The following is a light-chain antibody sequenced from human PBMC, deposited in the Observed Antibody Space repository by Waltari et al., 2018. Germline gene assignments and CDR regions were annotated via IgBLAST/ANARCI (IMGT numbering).Light chain of an antibody. J-gene: IGKJ2*01. CDR2: TAS. Sequence: IQMTPAPSSLPASVVERGPITCRASQTITSHLNWFQQQPGKAPKRLIHTASSLQSGVPSRFSGSGSGTHFTLTITSLQPEDFATYFCQQSYITPYTFGQGTKLEIK. CDR3: QQSYITPYT. CDR1: QTITSH. V-gene: IGKV1-39*01.